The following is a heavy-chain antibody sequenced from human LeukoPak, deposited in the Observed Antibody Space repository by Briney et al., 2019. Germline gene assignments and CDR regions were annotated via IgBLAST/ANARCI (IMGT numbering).Heavy chain of an antibody. D-gene: IGHD3-10*01. Sequence: ASVKVSCKASGYTFTSYGISWVRQAPGQGLEWMGWISAYNGNTNYAQKLQGRVTMTTDTSTSTAYMELRSLRSDDTAVYYCARESSPPTMVRGLDAFDIWGQGTMVTVSS. CDR2: ISAYNGNT. CDR1: GYTFTSYG. CDR3: ARESSPPTMVRGLDAFDI. V-gene: IGHV1-18*01. J-gene: IGHJ3*02.